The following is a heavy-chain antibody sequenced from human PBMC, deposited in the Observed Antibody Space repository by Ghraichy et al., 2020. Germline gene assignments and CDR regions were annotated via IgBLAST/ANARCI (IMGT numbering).Heavy chain of an antibody. J-gene: IGHJ4*02. D-gene: IGHD4-17*01. CDR2: ISYDGSNK. V-gene: IGHV3-30*03. Sequence: GESLRLSCAASGFTFSSYGMHWVRQAPGKGLEWVAVISYDGSNKYYADSVKGRFTISRDNSKNTLYLQMNSLRAEDTAVYYCALSYGDYVGGDYWGQGTLVTVSS. CDR1: GFTFSSYG. CDR3: ALSYGDYVGGDY.